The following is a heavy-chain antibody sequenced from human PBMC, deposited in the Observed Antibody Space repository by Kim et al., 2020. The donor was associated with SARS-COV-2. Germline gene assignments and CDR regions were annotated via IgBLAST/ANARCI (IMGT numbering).Heavy chain of an antibody. CDR3: SRRRYPVPSSYFDS. V-gene: IGHV3-74*01. Sequence: GGSLRLSCAASCFTFHLYFMPCVLHAPWQGLVWVSPINRDGGTPRYASSVKCRFPLSRDHATSTLYLQLHSLRAEYTAVYSCSRRRYPVPSSYFDSWGQGTLVTVSS. CDR2: INRDGGTP. CDR1: CFTFHLYF. J-gene: IGHJ4*02. D-gene: IGHD1-20*01.